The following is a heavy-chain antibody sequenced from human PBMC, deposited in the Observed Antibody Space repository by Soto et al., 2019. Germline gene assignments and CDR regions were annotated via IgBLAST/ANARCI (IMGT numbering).Heavy chain of an antibody. CDR3: ARHTPAISISDH. D-gene: IGHD2-15*01. J-gene: IGHJ4*02. V-gene: IGHV4-39*01. CDR1: GDSISSRSHY. CDR2: IYYSGST. Sequence: SETLSLTCTASGDSISSRSHYWGWIRQPPGKGLEWIGSIYYSGSTYYNPSLKSRVTISVDTSKNQFSLKLSSVTAADTAVYYCARHTPAISISDHWGQGTLVTVSS.